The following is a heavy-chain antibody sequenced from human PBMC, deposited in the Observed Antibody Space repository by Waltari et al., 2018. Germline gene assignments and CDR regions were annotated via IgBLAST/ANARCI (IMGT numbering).Heavy chain of an antibody. CDR2: ISYDGSNK. CDR3: ARAVGATHDAFDI. V-gene: IGHV3-30-3*01. D-gene: IGHD1-26*01. Sequence: QVQLVESGGGVVQPGRSLRLSCAASGFPFRSYAMHWVRQAPGKGLEWVAVISYDGSNKYYADSVKGRFTISRDNSKNTLYLQMNSLRAEDTAVYYCARAVGATHDAFDIWGQGTMVTVSS. CDR1: GFPFRSYA. J-gene: IGHJ3*02.